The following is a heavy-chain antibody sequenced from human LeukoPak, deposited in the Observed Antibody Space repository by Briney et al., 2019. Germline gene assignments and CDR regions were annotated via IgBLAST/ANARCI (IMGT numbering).Heavy chain of an antibody. CDR2: ISYDGSNK. J-gene: IGHJ4*02. V-gene: IGHV3-30*04. Sequence: GGSLRLSCAASGFTYHNYAMHWVRQAPGKGLEWVAVISYDGSNKYYADSVKGRFTISGDNSKNTLYLQMNSLRVEDTAVYYCAREATSYYVYYFDYWGQGTLVTVSS. CDR3: AREATSYYVYYFDY. D-gene: IGHD1-26*01. CDR1: GFTYHNYA.